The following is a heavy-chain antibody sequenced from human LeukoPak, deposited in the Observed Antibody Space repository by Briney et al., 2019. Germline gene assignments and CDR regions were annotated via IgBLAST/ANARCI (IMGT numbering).Heavy chain of an antibody. D-gene: IGHD3-22*01. J-gene: IGHJ4*02. V-gene: IGHV3-53*01. CDR1: GFTVSSNY. CDR2: IYSGGST. Sequence: PGGSLRLSCAASGFTVSSNYMSWVRQAPGKGLEWVSVIYSGGSTYYADSVKGRFTISRDNSKNTLYLQMNSLRAEDTAVYYCARDAAAYYDSSGYYPPEDYWGQGTLVTVSS. CDR3: ARDAAAYYDSSGYYPPEDY.